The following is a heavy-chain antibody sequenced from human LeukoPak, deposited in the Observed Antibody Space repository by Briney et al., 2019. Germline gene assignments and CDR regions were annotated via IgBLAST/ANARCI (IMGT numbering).Heavy chain of an antibody. CDR2: INPNSGGT. CDR1: GYTFTGCY. J-gene: IGHJ4*02. D-gene: IGHD3/OR15-3a*01. CDR3: ARGLPLELAQFWTFDY. V-gene: IGHV1-2*02. Sequence: ASVKVSCKASGYTFTGCYMHWVRQAPGQGLEWMGWINPNSGGTNYAQKFQGRVTMTRDTSISTAYMELSRLRSDDTAVYYCARGLPLELAQFWTFDYWGQGTLVTVSS.